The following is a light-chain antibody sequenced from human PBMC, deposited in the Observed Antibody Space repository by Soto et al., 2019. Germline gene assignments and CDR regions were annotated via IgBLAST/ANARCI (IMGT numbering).Light chain of an antibody. J-gene: IGLJ1*01. CDR2: GNN. Sequence: QPVLTQPPSVSGAPGQRVTISCTGSSSNIGAGFDVHWYQQLPGTAPKLLIYGNNNRPSGVPDRLSGSKSGTSGSLTITGLQAEDEADYYCQSYDSSLSFYVFGTGTKLTVL. CDR3: QSYDSSLSFYV. CDR1: SSNIGAGFD. V-gene: IGLV1-40*01.